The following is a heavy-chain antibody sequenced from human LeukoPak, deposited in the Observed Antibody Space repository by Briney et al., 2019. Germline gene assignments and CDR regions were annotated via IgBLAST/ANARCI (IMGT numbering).Heavy chain of an antibody. CDR2: IYTSGST. J-gene: IGHJ4*02. CDR3: ARERSSSWSISFDY. D-gene: IGHD6-13*01. V-gene: IGHV4-4*07. CDR1: GGSISSYY. Sequence: SETLSLTCTVSGGSISSYYWSWIRQPAGKGLEWIGRIYTSGSTNYNPSLKSRVTMSVDTSKNQFSLKLSSVTAADTAVYYCARERSSSWSISFDYWGQGTLVTVSS.